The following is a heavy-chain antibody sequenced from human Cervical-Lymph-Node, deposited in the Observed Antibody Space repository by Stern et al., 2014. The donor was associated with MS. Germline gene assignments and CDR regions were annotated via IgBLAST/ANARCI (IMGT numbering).Heavy chain of an antibody. CDR1: GFTVTNNY. D-gene: IGHD2-21*02. CDR3: ARGGGDWNAFAI. CDR2: IYSDGRT. J-gene: IGHJ3*02. Sequence: QLVQSGGGLIQPGGSLRLSCAASGFTVTNNYMSWVRQAPGRGLEWVSGIYSDGRTNYADSVKGRFTISRDSSKNTVFLQMNGLRAEDTAVYYCARGGGDWNAFAIWGQGTTITVSS. V-gene: IGHV3-53*01.